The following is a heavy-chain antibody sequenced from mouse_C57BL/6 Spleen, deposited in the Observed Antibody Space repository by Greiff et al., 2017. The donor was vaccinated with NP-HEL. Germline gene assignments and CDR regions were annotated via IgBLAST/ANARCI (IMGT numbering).Heavy chain of an antibody. CDR2: IHPNSGST. J-gene: IGHJ2*01. CDR1: GYTFTSYW. CDR3: ARWRVEGFDY. D-gene: IGHD1-1*01. Sequence: VQLQQPGAELVKPGASVKLSCKASGYTFTSYWMHWVKQRPGHGLEWIGMIHPNSGSTNYNEKFKSKATLTVDKSSSTAYMQLSSLTSEDSAVYYCARWRVEGFDYWGQGTTLTVSS. V-gene: IGHV1-64*01.